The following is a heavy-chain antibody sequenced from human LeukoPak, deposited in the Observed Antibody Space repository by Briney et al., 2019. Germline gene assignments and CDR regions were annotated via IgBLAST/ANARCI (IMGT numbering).Heavy chain of an antibody. CDR2: INHSGST. CDR3: VRVIGASNYYYYMDV. V-gene: IGHV4-34*01. Sequence: SEALSLTCAVYCGSFRGYYLGWIRPPPGEGVEWIGEINHSGSTNYNPSLKSRVTMSVDTSKNQFSLKLSSVTAADTAVYYCVRVIGASNYYYYMDVWGKGTTVTVSS. CDR1: CGSFRGYY. J-gene: IGHJ6*03. D-gene: IGHD3-22*01.